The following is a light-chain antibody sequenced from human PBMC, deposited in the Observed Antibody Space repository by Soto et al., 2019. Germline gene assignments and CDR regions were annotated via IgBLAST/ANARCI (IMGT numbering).Light chain of an antibody. CDR3: QQSYSTRIT. CDR1: QSISSY. V-gene: IGKV1-39*01. CDR2: AAS. J-gene: IGKJ5*01. Sequence: DIQMTQSPCSVSASVGDRVTITCRASQSISSYLNWYQQKPGKAPKLLIYAASSLQSGVPSRFSGSGSGTDFTLTISSLQPEDFATYYCQQSYSTRITFGQGTRLEIK.